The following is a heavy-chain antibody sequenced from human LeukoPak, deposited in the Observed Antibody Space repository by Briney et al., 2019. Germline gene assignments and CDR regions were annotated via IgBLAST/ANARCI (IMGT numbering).Heavy chain of an antibody. CDR3: ARVGCSSTSCYGGWFDP. CDR1: GYTFTSYA. D-gene: IGHD2-2*01. CDR2: IRAHNGDT. V-gene: IGHV1-18*01. Sequence: ASVKVSCKASGYTFTSYAISWVRQAPGQGLEWMGWIRAHNGDTNHAQQLQGRVTMTTDTSTRTAYMELRSLRSEDTAVYYCARVGCSSTSCYGGWFDPWGQGTLVTVSS. J-gene: IGHJ5*02.